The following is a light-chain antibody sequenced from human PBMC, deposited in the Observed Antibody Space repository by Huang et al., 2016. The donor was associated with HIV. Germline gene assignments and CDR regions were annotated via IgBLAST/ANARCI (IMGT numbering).Light chain of an antibody. V-gene: IGKV1-39*01. J-gene: IGKJ1*01. CDR3: QQSYNTPPT. Sequence: DIQMTQSPASLSASVGDRVTITCRATQSISNYVNWDQQKPGKAPTLLLYGASTLQSGVPTRVSGSGSGTDFTLTISSLQPEDFTTYYCQQSYNTPPTFGQGTRVEI. CDR1: QSISNY. CDR2: GAS.